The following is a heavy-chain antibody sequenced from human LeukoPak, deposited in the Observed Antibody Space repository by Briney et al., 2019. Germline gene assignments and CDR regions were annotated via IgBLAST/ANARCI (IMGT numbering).Heavy chain of an antibody. J-gene: IGHJ4*02. V-gene: IGHV5-51*01. CDR2: IYPGDSDT. CDR3: AKWNSSSSNFDY. Sequence: GESLKISCKGSGYSFTSYWIGWVRQMSGKGLELMGIIYPGDSDTRYSPSFQGQVTISVDKSISTAYLQWSSLRAEDTAVYYCAKWNSSSSNFDYWGQGTLVTVSS. D-gene: IGHD6-6*01. CDR1: GYSFTSYW.